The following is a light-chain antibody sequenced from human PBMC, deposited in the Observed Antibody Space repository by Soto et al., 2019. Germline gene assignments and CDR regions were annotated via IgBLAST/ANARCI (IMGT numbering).Light chain of an antibody. CDR1: QSVSSSY. CDR2: GAS. J-gene: IGKJ2*01. V-gene: IGKV3-20*01. CDR3: HQYGGSPGA. Sequence: EIVLTQSPATLSLSPGERATLSCRASQSVSSSYLAWYQQEPGQAPRLLIYGASSRATGIPDRFSGSGSGTDFTLSISRLEPEDFAVYFCHQYGGSPGAFGQGTKLEIK.